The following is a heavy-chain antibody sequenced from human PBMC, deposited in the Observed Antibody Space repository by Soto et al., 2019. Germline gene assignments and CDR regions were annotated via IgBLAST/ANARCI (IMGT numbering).Heavy chain of an antibody. D-gene: IGHD2-2*01. CDR1: GGSISSYY. CDR3: ARDLRYCSSTICAGAFDI. V-gene: IGHV4-59*01. CDR2: IYYSGST. J-gene: IGHJ3*02. Sequence: SETLSLTCTVSGGSISSYYWSWIRQPPGKGLEWIGYIYYSGSTNYNPSLKSRVTISVDTSKNQFSLKLSSVTAADTAVYYCARDLRYCSSTICAGAFDIWGQGTMVTVSS.